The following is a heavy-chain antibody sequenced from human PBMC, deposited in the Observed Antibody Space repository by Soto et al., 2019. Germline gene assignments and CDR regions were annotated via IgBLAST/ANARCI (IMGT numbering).Heavy chain of an antibody. V-gene: IGHV4-30-4*01. CDR3: ARGLAAAAPDY. CDR2: IYYSGST. J-gene: IGHJ4*02. Sequence: SETLSLTCTVSGGSISSGDYYWSWIRQPPGKGLEWIGYIYYSGSTYYNPSLKSRVTISVDTSKNQSSLKLSSVTAADTAVYYCARGLAAAAPDYWGQGTLVTVSS. D-gene: IGHD6-13*01. CDR1: GGSISSGDYY.